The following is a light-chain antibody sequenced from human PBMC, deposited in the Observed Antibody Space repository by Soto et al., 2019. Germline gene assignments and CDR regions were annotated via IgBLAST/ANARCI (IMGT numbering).Light chain of an antibody. J-gene: IGKJ5*01. Sequence: EIVLTQSPATLSLSPGERATLSCRASQRVSSYLAWYQQKPGQAPRLLIYDASNRATGIPARFSGSGSGTDITLTISSLDPEDFAVYYCQQRSNLPPTFGQGTRLEIK. CDR3: QQRSNLPPT. CDR1: QRVSSY. CDR2: DAS. V-gene: IGKV3-11*01.